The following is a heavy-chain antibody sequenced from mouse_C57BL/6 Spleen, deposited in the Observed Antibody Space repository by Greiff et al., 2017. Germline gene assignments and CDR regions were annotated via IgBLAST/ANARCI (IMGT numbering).Heavy chain of an antibody. Sequence: VQLKESGPGMVKPSQSLSLTCTVTGYSITSGYDWHWIRHFPGNKLEWMGYISYSGSTNYNPSLNSRISITLDTSKNHFYLKLNSVTNEVTATYYCAREDYGSSHWYFDVWGTGTTVTVSS. J-gene: IGHJ1*03. D-gene: IGHD1-1*01. CDR2: ISYSGST. V-gene: IGHV3-1*01. CDR3: AREDYGSSHWYFDV. CDR1: GYSITSGYD.